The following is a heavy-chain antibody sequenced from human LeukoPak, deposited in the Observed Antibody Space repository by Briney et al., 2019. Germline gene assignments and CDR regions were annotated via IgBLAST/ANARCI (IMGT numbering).Heavy chain of an antibody. V-gene: IGHV5-51*01. CDR2: IYPGDSDT. J-gene: IGHJ4*02. CDR3: ARPGYYDSSGYIFDY. D-gene: IGHD3-22*01. CDR1: GYSFTGYW. Sequence: PGESLRISCKGSGYSFTGYWIGWVRQMPGKGLEWMGIIYPGDSDTRYSPSFQGQVTISADKSISTAYLQWSSLKASDTAMYYCARPGYYDSSGYIFDYWGQGTLVTVSS.